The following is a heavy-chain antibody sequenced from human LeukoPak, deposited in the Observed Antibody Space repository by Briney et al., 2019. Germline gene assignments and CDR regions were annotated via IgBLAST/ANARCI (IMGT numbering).Heavy chain of an antibody. Sequence: GASVKVSCKASGYSFTSYANTWARQAPGQGLEWMGWISAYNGNTQYAQKFKGRVTMTTDASTSTVYMELRSLGSDDTAVYYCARLHSSGWPLECMDVWGQGTAVTVSS. CDR1: GYSFTSYA. D-gene: IGHD6-19*01. J-gene: IGHJ6*02. V-gene: IGHV1-18*01. CDR3: ARLHSSGWPLECMDV. CDR2: ISAYNGNT.